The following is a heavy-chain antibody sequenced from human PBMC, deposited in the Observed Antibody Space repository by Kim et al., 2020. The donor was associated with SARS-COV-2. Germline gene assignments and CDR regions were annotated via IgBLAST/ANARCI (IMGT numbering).Heavy chain of an antibody. Sequence: TKYSEEFQGRVTITRDTSGSTAYMELRSLRSEDTAVYYCAGDGLYYFDYWGQGTLVTVSS. J-gene: IGHJ4*02. D-gene: IGHD2-21*02. CDR2: T. V-gene: IGHV1-3*01. CDR3: AGDGLYYFDY.